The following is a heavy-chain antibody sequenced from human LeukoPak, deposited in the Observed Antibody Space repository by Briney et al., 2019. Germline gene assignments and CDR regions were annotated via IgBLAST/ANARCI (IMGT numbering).Heavy chain of an antibody. CDR2: ISGSGGST. D-gene: IGHD3-9*01. CDR3: ARVNDILTGYYMDV. CDR1: GFTFSSYA. V-gene: IGHV3-23*01. Sequence: GGSLRLSCAASGFTFSSYAMSWVRQAPGKGLEWVSAISGSGGSTYHADSVKGRFTISRDNAKNSLYLQMNSLRAEDTAVYYCARVNDILTGYYMDVWGKGTTVTVSS. J-gene: IGHJ6*03.